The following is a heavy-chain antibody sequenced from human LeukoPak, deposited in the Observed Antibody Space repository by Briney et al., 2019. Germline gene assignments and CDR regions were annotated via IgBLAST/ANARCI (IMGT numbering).Heavy chain of an antibody. V-gene: IGHV3-66*01. CDR2: IYSGGST. CDR3: AGDGVYSYGYGFDY. CDR1: GFTVSSTY. Sequence: PGGSLRLSCAASGFTVSSTYMSWVRQAPGKGLEWVSVIYSGGSTYYAGSVKGRFTLSSDNSKNTLYLQMNSLRAEDTAVYYCAGDGVYSYGYGFDYWGQGSLVTVSS. J-gene: IGHJ4*02. D-gene: IGHD5-18*01.